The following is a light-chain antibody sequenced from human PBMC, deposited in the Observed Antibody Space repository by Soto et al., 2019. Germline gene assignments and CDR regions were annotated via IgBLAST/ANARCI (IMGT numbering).Light chain of an antibody. V-gene: IGKV1-5*03. Sequence: DIQMTQSPSTLSASVGDRVTITSRASQSISTWLAWYQQEPGKAPKLLIHKASSLQSGVPSRFSGSGSGTDFTLTISCLQSEDFATYYCQQYYSYLWTFGQGTKVDIK. CDR1: QSISTW. J-gene: IGKJ1*01. CDR2: KAS. CDR3: QQYYSYLWT.